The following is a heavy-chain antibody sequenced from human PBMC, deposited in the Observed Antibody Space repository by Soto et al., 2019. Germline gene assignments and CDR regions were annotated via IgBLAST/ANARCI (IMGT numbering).Heavy chain of an antibody. D-gene: IGHD3-3*01. CDR1: GGSISSYY. CDR3: ARSTYYDFWSGYYGNWFDP. CDR2: IYYSGST. Sequence: SETLSLTCTVSGGSISSYYWSWIRQPPGKGLEWIGYIYYSGSTNYNPSPKSRVTISVDTSKNQFSLKLSSVTAADTAVYYCARSTYYDFWSGYYGNWFDPWGQGTLVTVSS. J-gene: IGHJ5*02. V-gene: IGHV4-59*01.